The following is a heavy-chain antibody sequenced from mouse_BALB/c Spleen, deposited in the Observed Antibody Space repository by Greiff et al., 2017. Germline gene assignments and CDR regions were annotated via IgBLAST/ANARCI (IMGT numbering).Heavy chain of an antibody. D-gene: IGHD1-2*01. CDR2: INPSTGYT. CDR1: GYTFPSYW. J-gene: IGHJ2*01. Sequence: VQLVESGAELAKPGASVKMSCKASGYTFPSYWMHWLKQRPGQGLAWIGYINPSTGYTEYNQKFKDKATLTADKATSTAYMQLSSLTSEDTAVYYCARSLHYYGYFDYWGKGNTLTVSS. CDR3: ARSLHYYGYFDY. V-gene: IGHV1-4*01.